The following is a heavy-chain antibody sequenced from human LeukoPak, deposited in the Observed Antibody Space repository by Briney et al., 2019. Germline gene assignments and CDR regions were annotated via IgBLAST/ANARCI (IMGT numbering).Heavy chain of an antibody. CDR1: GGSFSGYY. CDR2: INHSGST. J-gene: IGHJ4*02. V-gene: IGHV4-34*01. Sequence: SETLSLTCAVYGGSFSGYYWSWIRQPPGKGLEWIGEINHSGSTNYNPSLESRVTISVDTSKNQFSLKLSSVTAADTAVYYCASRFNFDYWGQGTLVTVSS. D-gene: IGHD3-3*01. CDR3: ASRFNFDY.